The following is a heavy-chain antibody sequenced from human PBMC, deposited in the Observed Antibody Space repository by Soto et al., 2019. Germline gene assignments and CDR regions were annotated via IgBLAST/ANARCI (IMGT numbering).Heavy chain of an antibody. J-gene: IGHJ4*02. D-gene: IGHD6-13*01. CDR3: AHRQGAAAGFDY. V-gene: IGHV2-5*02. Sequence: GLDLEWLALIYWDDDKRYSPSLKSRLTITKDTSKNQVVLTMTNMDPVDTATYYCAHRQGAAAGFDYWGQGTLVTVSS. CDR2: IYWDDDK.